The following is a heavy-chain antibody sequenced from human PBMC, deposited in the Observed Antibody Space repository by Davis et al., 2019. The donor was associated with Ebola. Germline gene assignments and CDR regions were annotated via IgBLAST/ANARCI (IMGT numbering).Heavy chain of an antibody. Sequence: SETLSLTCAVYGGSFSGYYWSWIRQPPGKGLEWIGYIYYSGSTYYNPSLKSRVIMSVDTSKDQFSLKLRSVTAADTAVYYCASAVAWYSFDYWGQGALVTVSS. CDR1: GGSFSGYY. CDR3: ASAVAWYSFDY. V-gene: IGHV4-59*08. D-gene: IGHD6-13*01. CDR2: IYYSGST. J-gene: IGHJ4*02.